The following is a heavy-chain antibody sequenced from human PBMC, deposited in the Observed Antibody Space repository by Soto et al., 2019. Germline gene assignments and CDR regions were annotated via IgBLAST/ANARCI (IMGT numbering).Heavy chain of an antibody. V-gene: IGHV1-2*02. D-gene: IGHD2-15*01. Sequence: QVQLLQSGAEVKKPGASVKVPCKASGYTFTGYFMHWVRQAPGQGLEWMGWINPDSGDTKYAQKCQGRVTVTRDTSISTAYIALSGLTSDDTAVYYCARGVRGARNFDYCGQGTLVTVSS. CDR3: ARGVRGARNFDY. CDR1: GYTFTGYF. CDR2: INPDSGDT. J-gene: IGHJ4*02.